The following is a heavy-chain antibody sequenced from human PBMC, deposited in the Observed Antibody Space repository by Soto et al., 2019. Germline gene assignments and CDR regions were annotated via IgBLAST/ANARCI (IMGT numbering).Heavy chain of an antibody. V-gene: IGHV4-31*03. CDR2: IYYSGSA. Sequence: SVTLSLTCTVAGGSSSSGGYCWSWIRQHPGKGLEWIGYIYYSGSAYYNPSLKSRVTISVDTSKNQFSLKLSSVTAADTAVYYCARANYYDSSGPWGQGTQVTVSS. CDR1: GGSSSSGGYC. J-gene: IGHJ4*02. CDR3: ARANYYDSSGP. D-gene: IGHD3-22*01.